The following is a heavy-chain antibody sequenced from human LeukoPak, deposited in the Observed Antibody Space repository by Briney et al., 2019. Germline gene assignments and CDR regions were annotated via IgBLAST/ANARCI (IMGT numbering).Heavy chain of an antibody. CDR2: IYTSGST. CDR1: VVSIRSED. D-gene: IGHD3-22*01. V-gene: IGHV4-4*07. Sequence: NPGETLSLTCRVTVVSIRSEDLGWSRQPAGKGLEWIGRIYTSGSTNYNPSLKSRVTMSVDTSKNQFSLKLSSVTAADTAVYYCARVTGYMIEDYFDYWGQGTLVTVSS. J-gene: IGHJ4*02. CDR3: ARVTGYMIEDYFDY.